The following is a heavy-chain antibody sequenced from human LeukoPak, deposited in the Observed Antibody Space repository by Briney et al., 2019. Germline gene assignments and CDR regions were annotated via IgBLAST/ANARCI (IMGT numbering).Heavy chain of an antibody. Sequence: SCKASGYTFTGYYMHWVRQAPGQGLEWVATIKQDGSEKYYVDSVKGRFTISRDNAKNSLYLQMNSLRAEDTAVYYCAREYYYGSGSYYNGYWGQGTLVTVSS. CDR2: IKQDGSEK. V-gene: IGHV3-7*04. CDR3: AREYYYGSGSYYNGY. J-gene: IGHJ4*02. D-gene: IGHD3-10*01. CDR1: GYTFTGYY.